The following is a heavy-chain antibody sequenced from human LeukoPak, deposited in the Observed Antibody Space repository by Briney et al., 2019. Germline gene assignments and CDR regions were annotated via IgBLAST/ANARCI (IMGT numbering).Heavy chain of an antibody. Sequence: ASVKVSCKASGYSFTDKYMHWVRQAPGQGLEWMGGINPNSGGTNYAQKFQGRVTMTTDTSMSTAYMELSRLTSDDTAVYYCARAGGRSWFDPWGQGPLVTVSS. V-gene: IGHV1-2*02. J-gene: IGHJ5*02. CDR3: ARAGGRSWFDP. CDR2: INPNSGGT. CDR1: GYSFTDKY.